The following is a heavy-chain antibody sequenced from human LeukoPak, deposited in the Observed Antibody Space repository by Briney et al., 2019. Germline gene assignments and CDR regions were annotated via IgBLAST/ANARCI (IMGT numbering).Heavy chain of an antibody. J-gene: IGHJ4*02. V-gene: IGHV1-2*02. CDR2: INPNSGVT. Sequence: ASVKVSCKASGYTFTDYYMHWVRQAPGQGLEWMGWINPNSGVTNYAQKFQGRVTMARDTSISTAYMELSRLRSDDTAVYYCARGYYDSSGYYYVDPSHSEYYFDYWGQGTLVTVSS. CDR3: ARGYYDSSGYYYVDPSHSEYYFDY. D-gene: IGHD3-22*01. CDR1: GYTFTDYY.